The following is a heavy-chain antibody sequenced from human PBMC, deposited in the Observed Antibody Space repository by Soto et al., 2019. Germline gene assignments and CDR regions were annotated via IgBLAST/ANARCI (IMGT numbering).Heavy chain of an antibody. D-gene: IGHD3-22*01. CDR1: GYTFPSYG. CDR3: ARDPFDYYDSSGSAFDI. Sequence: VKVSYKASGYTFPSYGISWVRQAPGQGLEWMGWISAYNGNTNYAQKLQGRVTMTTDTATSTAYMELRSLRSDDTAVYYCARDPFDYYDSSGSAFDIWGQGTMVTVSS. V-gene: IGHV1-18*01. J-gene: IGHJ3*02. CDR2: ISAYNGNT.